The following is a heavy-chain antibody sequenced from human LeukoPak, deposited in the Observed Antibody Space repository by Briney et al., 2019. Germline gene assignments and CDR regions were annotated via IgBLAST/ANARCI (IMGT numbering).Heavy chain of an antibody. Sequence: PSETLSLTCTVSGDSITSYYWYWFRQPPGKELEWIACIYYSGITYYNPSLKSRVTISLDTSKNHFSLRLSSGTAADTAVYYCAREGIVRTYDQWGQGILVTVSS. CDR2: IYYSGIT. CDR3: AREGIVRTYDQ. V-gene: IGHV4-59*12. CDR1: GDSITSYY. J-gene: IGHJ4*02. D-gene: IGHD2/OR15-2a*01.